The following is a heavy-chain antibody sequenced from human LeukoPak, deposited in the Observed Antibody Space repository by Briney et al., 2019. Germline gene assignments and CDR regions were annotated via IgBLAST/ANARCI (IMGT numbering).Heavy chain of an antibody. J-gene: IGHJ6*02. Sequence: PGGSLRLSCAASGFTFSSYGMPWVRQAPGKGLEWVAVISYDGSNKYYADSVKGRFTISRDNSKNTLYLQMNSLRAEDTAVYYCAKVDYYDSSGYYYPLYYYYGMDVWGQGTTVTVSS. D-gene: IGHD3-22*01. CDR3: AKVDYYDSSGYYYPLYYYYGMDV. CDR1: GFTFSSYG. CDR2: ISYDGSNK. V-gene: IGHV3-30*18.